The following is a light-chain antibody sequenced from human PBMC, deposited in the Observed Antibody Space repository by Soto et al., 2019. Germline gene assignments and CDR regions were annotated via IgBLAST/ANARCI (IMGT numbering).Light chain of an antibody. CDR3: QQHHGSPFT. Sequence: EIVLTQSPGTLSLSPGERATLSCRASQSVPSNYLAWYQQKPGQAPRLLIHDAASRATGIPDRFSGSGSGTDFTLTISRLGPEDFAVYYCQQHHGSPFTFGPGTKVDIK. CDR2: DAA. CDR1: QSVPSNY. J-gene: IGKJ3*01. V-gene: IGKV3-20*01.